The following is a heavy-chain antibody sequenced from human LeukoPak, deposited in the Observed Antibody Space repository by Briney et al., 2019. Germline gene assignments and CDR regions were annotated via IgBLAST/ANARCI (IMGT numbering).Heavy chain of an antibody. V-gene: IGHV3-23*01. D-gene: IGHD4-11*01. J-gene: IGHJ4*02. CDR2: INGGGVNT. CDR3: AKDLYSNYGPADY. Sequence: GGSLRLSCAASGFTFSSYAMSWVRQAPGKGLEWVSTINGGGVNTHYADSVGGRFTISRDNSKNTLFLQMNSLRDEDTAVYYCAKDLYSNYGPADYWGQGNLVTVSS. CDR1: GFTFSSYA.